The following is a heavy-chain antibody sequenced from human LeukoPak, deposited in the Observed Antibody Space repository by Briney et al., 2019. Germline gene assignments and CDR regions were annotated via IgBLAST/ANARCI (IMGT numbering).Heavy chain of an antibody. CDR2: IYYSGST. D-gene: IGHD3-10*01. Sequence: PSETLSLTCTVSGGSISSYYWSWIRQPPGKGLEWIGSIYYSGSTNYNPPLKSRVTISVDTSKNQFSLKLSSVTAADTAVYYCAGITMVRGVISAAFDIWGQGTMVTVSS. CDR3: AGITMVRGVISAAFDI. CDR1: GGSISSYY. J-gene: IGHJ3*02. V-gene: IGHV4-59*12.